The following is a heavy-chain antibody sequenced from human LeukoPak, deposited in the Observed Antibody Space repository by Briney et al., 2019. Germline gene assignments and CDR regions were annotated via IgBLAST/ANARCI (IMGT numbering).Heavy chain of an antibody. J-gene: IGHJ4*02. CDR3: ARDFGIVY. D-gene: IGHD3-16*02. Sequence: GRSLRLSCAASGFTFSSYAMHWVRQAPGKGLEWVAVISYDGSNKYYADSVKGRFTISRDNSKNTLYLQMNSLRAEDTAVYYCARDFGIVYWGQGTLVTVSS. CDR1: GFTFSSYA. V-gene: IGHV3-30-3*01. CDR2: ISYDGSNK.